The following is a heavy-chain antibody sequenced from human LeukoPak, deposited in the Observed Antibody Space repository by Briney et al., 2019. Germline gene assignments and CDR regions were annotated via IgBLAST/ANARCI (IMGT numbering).Heavy chain of an antibody. CDR2: IKQDGSEK. CDR1: GFTFSSYW. V-gene: IGHV3-7*01. CDR3: ARVTRLYGDYGGYYYYYMDV. Sequence: RSGGSLRLSCAASGFTFSSYWMNWVRQAPGKGLEWVANIKQDGSEKYYVDSVKGRFTISRDNAKNSLYLQMNSLRAEDTAVYYCARVTRLYGDYGGYYYYYMDVWGKGTTVTVSS. J-gene: IGHJ6*03. D-gene: IGHD4-17*01.